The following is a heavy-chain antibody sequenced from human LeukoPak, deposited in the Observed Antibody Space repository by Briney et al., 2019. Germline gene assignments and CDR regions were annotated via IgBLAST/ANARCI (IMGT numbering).Heavy chain of an antibody. CDR3: PREPYDYGDYPGDY. CDR2: ISSGSRTI. J-gene: IGHJ4*02. D-gene: IGHD4-17*01. CDR1: GFSFGGYS. V-gene: IGHV3-48*04. Sequence: GGSLRLSCVASGFSFGGYSMNWVRQAPGKGLDWVSYISSGSRTIFYGDSVKGRFTISRDNAKNSLYLQMNSLRAEDTAVYYCPREPYDYGDYPGDYWGQGTLVTVSS.